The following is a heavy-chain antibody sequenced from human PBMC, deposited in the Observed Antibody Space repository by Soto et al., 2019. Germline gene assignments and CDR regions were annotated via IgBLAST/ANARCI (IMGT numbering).Heavy chain of an antibody. V-gene: IGHV4-59*08. CDR3: ARHEGYYDFWSGYWFDP. D-gene: IGHD3-3*01. Sequence: KPSETLSLTCTVSGGSISSYYWSWIRQPPGKGLEWIGYIYYSGSTDYNPSLKSRVTMSVDTSKNQFSLKLSSVTAADTAVYYCARHEGYYDFWSGYWFDPWGQGTLVTVSS. CDR2: IYYSGST. CDR1: GGSISSYY. J-gene: IGHJ5*02.